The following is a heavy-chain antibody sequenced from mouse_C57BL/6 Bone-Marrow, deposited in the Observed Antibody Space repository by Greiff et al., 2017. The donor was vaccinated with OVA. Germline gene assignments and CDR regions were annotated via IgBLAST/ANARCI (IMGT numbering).Heavy chain of an antibody. CDR2: ICTGGGT. D-gene: IGHD1-1*01. CDR1: GFSLTSYA. J-gene: IGHJ4*01. Sequence: VKLMESGPGLVAPSQCLSITCTVSGFSLTSYAISWVRQPPGKGLEWLGVICTGGGTNYNSDLKSRLSIIKENTKSKVFLIMNSLQTDDTARYYCARIFPPSYYGSLGYWGQGTSVTVSS. V-gene: IGHV2-9-1*01. CDR3: ARIFPPSYYGSLGY.